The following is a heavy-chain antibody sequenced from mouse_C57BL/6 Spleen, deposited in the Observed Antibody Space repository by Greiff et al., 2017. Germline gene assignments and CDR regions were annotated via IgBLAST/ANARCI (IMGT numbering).Heavy chain of an antibody. V-gene: IGHV1-61*01. CDR2: IYPSDSET. J-gene: IGHJ1*03. Sequence: VQLQQPGAELVRPGSSVKLSCKASGYTFTSYWMDWVKQRPGQGLEWIGNIYPSDSETHYNQKFKDKATLTVDKSSSTAYMQLSSLTSEDSAVYYCARGEVTTVVASLRYFDVWGTGTTVTVSS. CDR1: GYTFTSYW. CDR3: ARGEVTTVVASLRYFDV. D-gene: IGHD1-1*01.